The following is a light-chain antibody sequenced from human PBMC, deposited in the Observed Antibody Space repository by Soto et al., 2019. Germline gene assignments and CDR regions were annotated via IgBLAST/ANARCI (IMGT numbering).Light chain of an antibody. CDR1: QIMTSN. V-gene: IGKV3-15*01. J-gene: IGKJ1*01. CDR2: GAS. CDR3: HQYNNWPPA. Sequence: VVMTQIPATVSVSPGERVTLSCRASQIMTSNLAWYQQKPGQAPRLLIHGASTRATGVPGRFSGGGSGTEFTITISSLQSEDVAVYYCHQYNNWPPAFGQGTKVEIK.